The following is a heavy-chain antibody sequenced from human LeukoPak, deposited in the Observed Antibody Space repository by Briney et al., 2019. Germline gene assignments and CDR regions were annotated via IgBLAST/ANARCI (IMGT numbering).Heavy chain of an antibody. CDR3: ARGVKQQARRDYYYGMDA. Sequence: SETLSLTCTVSGGSISSYYWSWIRQPPGKGLEWIGYIYYSGSTNYNPSLKSRVTISVDTSKNQFSLKLSSVTAADTAVYYCARGVKQQARRDYYYGMDAWGQGTTVTVSS. D-gene: IGHD6-13*01. J-gene: IGHJ6*02. CDR2: IYYSGST. V-gene: IGHV4-59*13. CDR1: GGSISSYY.